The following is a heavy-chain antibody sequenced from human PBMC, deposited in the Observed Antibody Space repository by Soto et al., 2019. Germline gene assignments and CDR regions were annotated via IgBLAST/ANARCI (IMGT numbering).Heavy chain of an antibody. CDR3: SRLSRGAPGGSC. J-gene: IGHJ4*02. CDR2: INQDGSEK. V-gene: IGHV3-7*03. D-gene: IGHD2-15*01. Sequence: GGSLRLSCAASGFSFSSYWLIWARQVPGKGLEWLAKINQDGSEKNYVDSVRGRFTISRDNAKSSVYLQLGSLRAEDTAVYFCSRLSRGAPGGSCWGQGTMVTVSS. CDR1: GFSFSSYW.